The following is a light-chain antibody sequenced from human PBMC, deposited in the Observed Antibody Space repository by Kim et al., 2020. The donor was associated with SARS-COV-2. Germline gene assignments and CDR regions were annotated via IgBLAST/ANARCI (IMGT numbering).Light chain of an antibody. Sequence: SPGERATLSCRASQSVNSNYLAWSQQKPGHAPRLLIYAASSRATGIPDRFSGSGSGPVFTLTISRLEAEALAVYYCQQYGSSPITFGQGTKVDIK. CDR1: QSVNSNY. CDR3: QQYGSSPIT. J-gene: IGKJ1*01. CDR2: AAS. V-gene: IGKV3-20*01.